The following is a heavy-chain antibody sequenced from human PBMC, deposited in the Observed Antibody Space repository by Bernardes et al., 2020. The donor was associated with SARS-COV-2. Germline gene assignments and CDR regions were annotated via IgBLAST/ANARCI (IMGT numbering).Heavy chain of an antibody. Sequence: SETLSLTCTVSGGSISSSSYYWGWIRQPPGKGLEWIGSIHYTGRTYYNPSLKSRVTISVDTSKNQFSLKLSSVTAADTAVYYCARQGIVVEPITTRPPNYWGQGTLVTVSS. D-gene: IGHD2-2*01. J-gene: IGHJ4*02. CDR3: ARQGIVVEPITTRPPNY. CDR2: IHYTGRT. V-gene: IGHV4-39*01. CDR1: GGSISSSSYY.